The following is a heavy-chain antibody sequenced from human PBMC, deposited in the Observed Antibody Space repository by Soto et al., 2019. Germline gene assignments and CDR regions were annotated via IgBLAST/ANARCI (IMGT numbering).Heavy chain of an antibody. CDR1: GFTFNSYS. Sequence: GWSLRLSCAASGFTFNSYSMNWVRQAPGKGLEWVSSMSRSSRYIYYADSVKGRFTISRDNARNSVYLQMNSLRAEDTAVYYCARDGGVAATLANYFDYWGQGTLVTASS. J-gene: IGHJ4*02. D-gene: IGHD2-15*01. V-gene: IGHV3-21*01. CDR3: ARDGGVAATLANYFDY. CDR2: MSRSSRYI.